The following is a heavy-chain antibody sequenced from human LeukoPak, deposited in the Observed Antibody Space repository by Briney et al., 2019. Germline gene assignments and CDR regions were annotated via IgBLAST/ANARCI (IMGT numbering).Heavy chain of an antibody. V-gene: IGHV4-59*12. CDR3: ASDFGY. J-gene: IGHJ4*02. D-gene: IGHD3-10*01. CDR1: GGSISNYY. Sequence: PSETLSLTCTVSGGSISNYYWSWIRQPPGKGLEWIGYIYYSGSTNYNPSLKSRVTISVDTSKNQFFLKLSSVTAADTAVYYCASDFGYWGQGTLVTVSS. CDR2: IYYSGST.